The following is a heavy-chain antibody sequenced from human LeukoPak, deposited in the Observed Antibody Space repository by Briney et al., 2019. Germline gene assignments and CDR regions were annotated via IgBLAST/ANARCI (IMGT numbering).Heavy chain of an antibody. CDR1: GFTFSSYS. V-gene: IGHV3-21*01. CDR2: ISTGSDYI. D-gene: IGHD6-19*01. CDR3: AREGSSFDY. Sequence: PGGPLRLSCAASGFTFSSYSMNWVRQAPGKGLEWVSSISTGSDYIHYADSVKGRFTISRDNARNSLYLQMNSLRAEDTAVHYCAREGSSFDYWGQGNLVTVSP. J-gene: IGHJ4*02.